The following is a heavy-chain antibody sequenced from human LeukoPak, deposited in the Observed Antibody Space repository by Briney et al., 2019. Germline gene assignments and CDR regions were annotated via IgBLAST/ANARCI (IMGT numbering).Heavy chain of an antibody. J-gene: IGHJ5*02. V-gene: IGHV4-59*01. Sequence: SETLSLTCTVSGGSISSYYWSWIRQPPGKGLEWIGYIYYSGSTNYNPSLKSRVTISVDTSKNQFSLKLSSVTAADTAVYYCARETPGVPNWFDPWGQGTLVTVPS. CDR3: ARETPGVPNWFDP. CDR1: GGSISSYY. D-gene: IGHD2-15*01. CDR2: IYYSGST.